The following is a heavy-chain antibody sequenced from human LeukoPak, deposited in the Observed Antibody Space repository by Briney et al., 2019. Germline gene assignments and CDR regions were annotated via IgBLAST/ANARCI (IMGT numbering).Heavy chain of an antibody. CDR1: GFTFSSYA. J-gene: IGHJ6*03. CDR3: ARGAMVRGDYYYMDV. V-gene: IGHV3-64*01. CDR2: ISSSGGST. D-gene: IGHD3-10*01. Sequence: GGTLRLSCVASGFTFSSYAMHWVRQAPGKGLEYASAISSSGGSTFYANSVKGRFTISRDNSKNTLYLQMGSLRAEDMAVYYCARGAMVRGDYYYMDVWGKGTTVTVSS.